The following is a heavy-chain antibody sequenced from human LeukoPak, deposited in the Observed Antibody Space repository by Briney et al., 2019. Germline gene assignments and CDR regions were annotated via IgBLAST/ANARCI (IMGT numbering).Heavy chain of an antibody. CDR3: ARNTAGIAGFTSDYFDY. V-gene: IGHV3-21*01. CDR1: GCTFNRYI. D-gene: IGHD1-20*01. CDR2: INSRGNYI. Sequence: GGSLRVSCIASGCTFNRYIMNWVRQAPGKGLAWVASINSRGNYIYYADSVKGRLTRSRDNAKNSLILQMNSLGGDDTAVYSCARNTAGIAGFTSDYFDYWGQGTLVTVSS. J-gene: IGHJ4*02.